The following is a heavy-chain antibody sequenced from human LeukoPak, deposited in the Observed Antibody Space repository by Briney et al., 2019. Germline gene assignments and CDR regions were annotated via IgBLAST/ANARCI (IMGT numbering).Heavy chain of an antibody. V-gene: IGHV3-33*01. CDR2: IWHDGSNK. J-gene: IGHJ4*02. D-gene: IGHD3-10*01. CDR1: GFTFSNYG. Sequence: GRSLRLSCAASGFTFSNYGMHWVRQAPGKGLEWVAVIWHDGSNKWYADSVKGRFIISRDNSKNTLYVQMDSLRAEDTAVYYCARELHNYFDYWGQGTLVTVFS. CDR3: ARELHNYFDY.